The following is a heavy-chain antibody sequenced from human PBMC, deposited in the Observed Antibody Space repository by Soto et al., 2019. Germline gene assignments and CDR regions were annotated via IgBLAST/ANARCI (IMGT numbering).Heavy chain of an antibody. V-gene: IGHV3-30-3*01. CDR3: VLGRAVAGTLRY. CDR1: GFTCSSYA. Sequence: QVQLVESGGGVVQPGRSLRLSCAASGFTCSSYAMHWVRQAPGKGLEWVAVISYDGSNKYYADSVKGRFTISRDNSKNTLYLQMTSLRAEDTAVYYCVLGRAVAGTLRYWGQGTLVTVSS. CDR2: ISYDGSNK. J-gene: IGHJ4*02. D-gene: IGHD6-19*01.